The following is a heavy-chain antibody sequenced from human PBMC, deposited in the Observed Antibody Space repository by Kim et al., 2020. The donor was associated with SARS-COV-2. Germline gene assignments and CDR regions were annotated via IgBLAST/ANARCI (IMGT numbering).Heavy chain of an antibody. CDR3: ARAVGITMIASGQARFDP. D-gene: IGHD3-22*01. CDR2: IYYSGST. J-gene: IGHJ5*02. V-gene: IGHV4-31*03. CDR1: GGSISSGGYY. Sequence: SETLSLTCTVSGGSISSGGYYWSWIRQHPGKGLEWIGYIYYSGSTYYNPSLKSRVTISVDTSKNQFSLKLSSVTAADTAVYYCARAVGITMIASGQARFDPWGQGTLVTVSS.